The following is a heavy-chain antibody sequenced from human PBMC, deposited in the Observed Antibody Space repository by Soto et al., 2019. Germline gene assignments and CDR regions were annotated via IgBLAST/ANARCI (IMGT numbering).Heavy chain of an antibody. CDR1: GFTFSFYA. V-gene: IGHV3-64*01. CDR2: ISSNGVAT. Sequence: EVQLVESGGGLVQPGGSLRLCCAASGFTFSFYAMHWVRQAPGKGLEYVSAISSNGVATYHANSVKGRFTISRDNSKNTLYLQLGSLRAEDMAVYYCARGGYCTNVVCSRSFDLWGQGTLVTVSS. D-gene: IGHD2-8*01. J-gene: IGHJ3*01. CDR3: ARGGYCTNVVCSRSFDL.